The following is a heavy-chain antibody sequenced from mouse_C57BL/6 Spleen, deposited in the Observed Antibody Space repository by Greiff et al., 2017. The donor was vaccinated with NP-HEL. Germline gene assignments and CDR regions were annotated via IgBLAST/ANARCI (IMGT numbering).Heavy chain of an antibody. Sequence: QVQLQQSGAELVKPGASVKLSCKASGYTFTSSWLPWVKQRPGQGLDWIGMILPNSGSTNYNEKLTSKATLTVDKSSSTAYMQLSSLTSEDSAVYYCARGGTTVVATDYAMDYWGQGTSVTVSS. CDR1: GYTFTSSW. J-gene: IGHJ4*01. CDR3: ARGGTTVVATDYAMDY. V-gene: IGHV1-64*01. D-gene: IGHD1-1*01. CDR2: ILPNSGST.